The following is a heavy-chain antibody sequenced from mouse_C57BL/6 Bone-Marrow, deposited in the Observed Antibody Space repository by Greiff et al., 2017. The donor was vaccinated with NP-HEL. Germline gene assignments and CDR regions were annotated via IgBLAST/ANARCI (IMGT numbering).Heavy chain of an antibody. CDR2: IYPRSGNT. CDR3: ARGGLRRPYWYFDV. J-gene: IGHJ1*03. D-gene: IGHD2-4*01. CDR1: GYTFTSYG. Sequence: QVQLQQSGAELARPGASVKLSCKASGYTFTSYGISWVKQRTGQGLEWIGEIYPRSGNTYYNEKFKGKATLTADKSSSTAYMELRSLTSEDSAVYFCARGGLRRPYWYFDVWGTGTTVTVSS. V-gene: IGHV1-81*01.